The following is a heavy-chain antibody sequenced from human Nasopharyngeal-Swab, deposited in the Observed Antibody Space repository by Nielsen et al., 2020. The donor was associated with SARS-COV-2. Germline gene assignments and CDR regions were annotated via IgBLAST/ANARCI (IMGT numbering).Heavy chain of an antibody. Sequence: GRSLRLSCAASGFSFSTYWMTWVRQAPRKGLEWVANIKQDGSEKYYVDSVKGRFTVSRDNPKNLLYLQVNSLRAEDTAVYYCARQGVFVPAYFHQYYMDVWGKGTTVTVSS. CDR2: IKQDGSEK. V-gene: IGHV3-7*03. J-gene: IGHJ6*03. D-gene: IGHD3-16*02. CDR1: GFSFSTYW. CDR3: ARQGVFVPAYFHQYYMDV.